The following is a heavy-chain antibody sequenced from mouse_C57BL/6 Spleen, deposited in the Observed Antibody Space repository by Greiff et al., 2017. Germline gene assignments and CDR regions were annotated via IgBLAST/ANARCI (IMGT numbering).Heavy chain of an antibody. J-gene: IGHJ3*01. CDR3: AREGVAWFAY. V-gene: IGHV1-53*01. CDR2: INPSNGGT. Sequence: QVQLQQSGTELVKPGASVKLSCKASGYTFTSYWMHWVKQRPGQGLEWIGNINPSNGGTNYNEKFKSKATLTVDESPSTAYMQLSSLTSEDTAVYDCAREGVAWFAYWGQGTLVTVSA. CDR1: GYTFTSYW.